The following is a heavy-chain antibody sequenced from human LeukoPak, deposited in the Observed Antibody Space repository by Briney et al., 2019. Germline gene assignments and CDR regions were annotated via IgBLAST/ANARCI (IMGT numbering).Heavy chain of an antibody. V-gene: IGHV1-2*02. Sequence: ASVKVSCKASGYTFTGYYMHWVRQAPGQGLEWMGWINPNSGGTNYAQKFQGRVTITADESTSTAYMELSSLRSEDTAVYYCARAPYYYGSGSYLDYWGQGTLVTVSS. CDR1: GYTFTGYY. CDR2: INPNSGGT. J-gene: IGHJ4*02. CDR3: ARAPYYYGSGSYLDY. D-gene: IGHD3-10*01.